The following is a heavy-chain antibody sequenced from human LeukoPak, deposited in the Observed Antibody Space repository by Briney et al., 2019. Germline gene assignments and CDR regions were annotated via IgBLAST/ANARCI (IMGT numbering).Heavy chain of an antibody. D-gene: IGHD3-10*01. CDR2: FYSGGST. CDR3: ARDRGDWGFDF. V-gene: IGHV3-53*01. CDR1: GFTFSSNY. J-gene: IGHJ4*02. Sequence: GGSLRLSCAASGFTFSSNYMSWVRQAPGKGLEWVSVFYSGGSTYYADSVKGRFTISRDNSKNTLYLKMNSLRAEDTAVYYCARDRGDWGFDFWGQGTLVTVSS.